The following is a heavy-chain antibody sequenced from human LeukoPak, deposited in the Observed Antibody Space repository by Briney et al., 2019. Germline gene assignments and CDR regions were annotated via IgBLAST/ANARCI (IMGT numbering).Heavy chain of an antibody. J-gene: IGHJ5*02. CDR3: ARYSYGYVTWFDP. Sequence: PSETMSLTCTVSGGSISSSSYYWGWIRQPPGKGLEWIGSIYYSGSTYYNPSLKSRVTISVDTSKNQFSLKLSSVTAADTAVYYCARYSYGYVTWFDPWGQGTLVTVSS. CDR2: IYYSGST. V-gene: IGHV4-39*07. CDR1: GGSISSSSYY. D-gene: IGHD5-18*01.